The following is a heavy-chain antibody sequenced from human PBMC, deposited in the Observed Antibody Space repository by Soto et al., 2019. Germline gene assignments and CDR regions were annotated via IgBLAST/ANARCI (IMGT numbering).Heavy chain of an antibody. J-gene: IGHJ5*02. V-gene: IGHV4-59*08. CDR3: ARHVGYFDWFDP. Sequence: SETLSLTCTVSGGSISSYYWSWIRQPPGKGLEWIGYIYYSGSTNYNPSLKSRVTISVDTSKNQFSLKLSSVTAADTAVYYCARHVGYFDWFDPWGQGTLVTVSS. CDR1: GGSISSYY. CDR2: IYYSGST. D-gene: IGHD3-9*01.